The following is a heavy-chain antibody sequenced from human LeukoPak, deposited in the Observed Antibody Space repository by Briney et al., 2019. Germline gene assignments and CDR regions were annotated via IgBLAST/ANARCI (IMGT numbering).Heavy chain of an antibody. V-gene: IGHV1-18*01. D-gene: IGHD3-16*01. J-gene: IGHJ4*02. Sequence: ASVTVSCKTSGYTFTRYGITWVRQAPGQGLEWMGWMSAYNGDTNYAQKVQGRVTMTTDTATSTAYMELRGLRPDDTAVYYCARDVYSRGGESRFDYWGQGTLVTVSS. CDR3: ARDVYSRGGESRFDY. CDR2: MSAYNGDT. CDR1: GYTFTRYG.